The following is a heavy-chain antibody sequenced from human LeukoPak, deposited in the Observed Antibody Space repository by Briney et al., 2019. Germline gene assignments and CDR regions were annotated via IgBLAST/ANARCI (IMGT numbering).Heavy chain of an antibody. Sequence: GGSLRLSCAASRFTFSSYAMSWVRQAPGKGLEWVSAISGSGGSTYYADSVKGRFTISRDNSKNTLYLQMNSLRAEDTAVYYCAKDETSSSSPNAFDIWGQGTMVTVSS. CDR3: AKDETSSSSPNAFDI. D-gene: IGHD6-6*01. CDR2: ISGSGGST. CDR1: RFTFSSYA. J-gene: IGHJ3*02. V-gene: IGHV3-23*01.